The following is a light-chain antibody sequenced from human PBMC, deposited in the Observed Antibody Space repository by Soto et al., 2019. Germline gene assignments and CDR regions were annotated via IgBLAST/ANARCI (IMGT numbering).Light chain of an antibody. Sequence: DTQMTQSPSSLSASIGDRVTITCRASQGIRNSVAWYQHKPGKVPNLLIYGASTLQSWVPSRFSGSGSETDVTLTITRLQPEDVATYYCQHYNGAAYPSGPGTKVDI. CDR3: QHYNGAAYP. CDR2: GAS. J-gene: IGKJ3*01. V-gene: IGKV1-27*01. CDR1: QGIRNS.